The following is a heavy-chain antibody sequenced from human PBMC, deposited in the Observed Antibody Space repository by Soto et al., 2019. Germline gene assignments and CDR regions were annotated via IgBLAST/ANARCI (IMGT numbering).Heavy chain of an antibody. V-gene: IGHV1-69*13. CDR3: AREGNVWSGYPTYYFDY. Sequence: SVKVSCKASGGTFSSYAISWVRQAPGQGLEWMGGIIPIFGTANYAQKFQGRVTITADESTSTAYMELSSLRSEDTAVYYCAREGNVWSGYPTYYFDYWGQGTLVTVSS. CDR2: IIPIFGTA. D-gene: IGHD3-3*01. J-gene: IGHJ4*02. CDR1: GGTFSSYA.